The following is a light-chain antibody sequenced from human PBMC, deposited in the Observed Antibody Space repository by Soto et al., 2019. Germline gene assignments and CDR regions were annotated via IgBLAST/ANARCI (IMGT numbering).Light chain of an antibody. CDR3: QQRSNWPLFT. Sequence: EIVLTQSPATLSLSPGEIATLSCRASQSVSSYLAWYQQKPGQAPRLLIYDASNRATGIPARFSGSGSGTDFTLTISSLEPEDFAVYYCQQRSNWPLFTFGPGTKVDIK. J-gene: IGKJ3*01. CDR1: QSVSSY. CDR2: DAS. V-gene: IGKV3-11*01.